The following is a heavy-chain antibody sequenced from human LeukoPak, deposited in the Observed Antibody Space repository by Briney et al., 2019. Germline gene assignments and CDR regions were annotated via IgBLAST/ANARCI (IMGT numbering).Heavy chain of an antibody. V-gene: IGHV3-30*04. CDR3: ARERTGYYIVY. Sequence: GGSLRLSCAASGFTFNNYAMHWVRQAPGKGLEWVALISYDGSGKYYSDSVKGRFTISRDSSENTLYLQMNSLRAEDTAIYYCARERTGYYIVYWGQGTLVTVSS. D-gene: IGHD3-3*01. CDR2: ISYDGSGK. CDR1: GFTFNNYA. J-gene: IGHJ4*02.